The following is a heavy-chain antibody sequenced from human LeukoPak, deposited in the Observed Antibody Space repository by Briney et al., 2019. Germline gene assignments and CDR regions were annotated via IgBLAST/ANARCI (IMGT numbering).Heavy chain of an antibody. CDR3: ASRGGNSPCYYYMDV. J-gene: IGHJ6*03. Sequence: GGSLRLSCAASGFTFSSYEMNWVRQAPGKGLEWISYISSSGSTIYYADSVKGRFTISRDNAKTSLYLQMNSLRAEDTAVYYCASRGGNSPCYYYMDVWGKGTTVTISS. CDR1: GFTFSSYE. D-gene: IGHD4-23*01. CDR2: ISSSGSTI. V-gene: IGHV3-48*03.